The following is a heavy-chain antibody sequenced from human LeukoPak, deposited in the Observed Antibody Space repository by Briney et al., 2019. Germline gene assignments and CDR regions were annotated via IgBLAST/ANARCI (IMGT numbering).Heavy chain of an antibody. CDR3: ARYRPDWFDP. J-gene: IGHJ5*02. Sequence: PGGSLRLSCAAYGFTVSINYMSWVRQAPGKGLEWVSVIYSGGSTYYADSVKGRFTISRDNSKNTLYLQMNSLRAEDTAVYYCARYRPDWFDPWGQGTLVTVSS. V-gene: IGHV3-53*01. CDR1: GFTVSINY. D-gene: IGHD4-11*01. CDR2: IYSGGST.